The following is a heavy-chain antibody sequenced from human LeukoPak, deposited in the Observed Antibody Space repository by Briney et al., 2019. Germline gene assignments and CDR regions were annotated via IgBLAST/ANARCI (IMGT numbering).Heavy chain of an antibody. J-gene: IGHJ4*02. Sequence: PGGSLRLSCAASGFTFSDYYMSWIRQAPGKGLEWVSYISSSGSTIYYADSVKGRFAISRDNAKNSLYLQLNSLRAEDTAVYYCARARGCSGGSCYYFDYWGQGTLVTVSS. CDR2: ISSSGSTI. V-gene: IGHV3-11*04. D-gene: IGHD2-15*01. CDR3: ARARGCSGGSCYYFDY. CDR1: GFTFSDYY.